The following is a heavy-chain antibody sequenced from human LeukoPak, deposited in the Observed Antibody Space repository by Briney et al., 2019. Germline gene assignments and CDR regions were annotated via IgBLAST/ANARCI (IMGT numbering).Heavy chain of an antibody. CDR2: IYYSGST. CDR3: ARALQKGVRNWFDP. V-gene: IGHV4-59*01. D-gene: IGHD1-1*01. J-gene: IGHJ5*02. Sequence: PSETLSLTCTVSGGPISSYYWSWIRQPPGKGLEWIGYIYYSGSTNYNPSLKSRVTISVDTSKNQFSLKLSSVTAADTAVYYCARALQKGVRNWFDPWGQGTLVTVSS. CDR1: GGPISSYY.